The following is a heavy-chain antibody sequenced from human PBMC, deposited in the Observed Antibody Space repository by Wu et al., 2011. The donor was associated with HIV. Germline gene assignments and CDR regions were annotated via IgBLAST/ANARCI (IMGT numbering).Heavy chain of an antibody. J-gene: IGHJ4*02. V-gene: IGHV1-69*14. CDR3: ARDFGGDEDS. Sequence: VQLVQSGAEVKKPGSSVKVSCKASGGTFSGYTISWVRQAPGQGLEWIGGIVPLFAATNYTQKFQGRVTLTADKSTSTAYMELSSLRSEDTAVYYCARDFGGDEDSWGQGTLVTVSS. D-gene: IGHD2-21*01. CDR1: GGTFSGYT. CDR2: IVPLFAAT.